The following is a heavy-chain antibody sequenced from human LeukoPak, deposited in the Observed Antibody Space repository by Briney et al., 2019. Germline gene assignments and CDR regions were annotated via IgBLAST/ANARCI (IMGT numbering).Heavy chain of an antibody. D-gene: IGHD2-21*02. Sequence: GGSLRLSCAASGFTFSSSAMSWVRQVPGKGLEWVSGISASGGSTSYADSVRGRFTISRDNSKNTLYLQMNSLRAEDTAVYYCAKDQAFTSSRLNWFDPWGQGTLVTVSS. CDR1: GFTFSSSA. CDR3: AKDQAFTSSRLNWFDP. J-gene: IGHJ5*02. V-gene: IGHV3-23*01. CDR2: ISASGGST.